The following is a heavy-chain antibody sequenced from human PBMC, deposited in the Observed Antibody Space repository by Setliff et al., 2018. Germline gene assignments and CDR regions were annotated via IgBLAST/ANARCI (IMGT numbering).Heavy chain of an antibody. CDR3: ARDVPFWSGYYTGYYYYYGMDV. CDR1: GYTFTSYD. D-gene: IGHD3-3*01. V-gene: IGHV1-8*02. J-gene: IGHJ6*02. Sequence: ASVKVSCKASGYTFTSYDINWVRQATGQGLEWMGWMNPNSGNTGYAQKFQGRVTMTRSTSISTAYMELSSLRSEDTAVYYCARDVPFWSGYYTGYYYYYGMDVWGQGTTVTVSS. CDR2: MNPNSGNT.